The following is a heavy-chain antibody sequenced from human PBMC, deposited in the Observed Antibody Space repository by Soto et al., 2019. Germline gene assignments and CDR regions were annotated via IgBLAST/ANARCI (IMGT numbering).Heavy chain of an antibody. J-gene: IGHJ6*02. CDR1: GFTFSSYG. Sequence: GGSLRLSCAASGFTFSSYGMHWVRQAPGKGLEWVAVISYDGDNKYYADSVKGRFTISRDNSKNTLYLQMNSLRAEDTAVYYCAKGALYCSGGSCYSWDYYYYGMDVWGQGTTVTVSS. D-gene: IGHD2-15*01. V-gene: IGHV3-30*18. CDR3: AKGALYCSGGSCYSWDYYYYGMDV. CDR2: ISYDGDNK.